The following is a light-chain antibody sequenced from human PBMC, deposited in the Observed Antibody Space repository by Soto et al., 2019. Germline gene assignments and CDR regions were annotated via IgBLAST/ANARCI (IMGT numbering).Light chain of an antibody. CDR2: LNSDGSH. V-gene: IGLV4-69*01. Sequence: QPVLTQSPSASASLGASVKLTCTLSSGHSSYAIAWHQQQPEKGPRYLMKLNSDGSHSKGDGIPVRFSGSSSGAERYLTISSLQSEDEADYYCQTWGTGVFGGGTKLTV. J-gene: IGLJ3*02. CDR1: SGHSSYA. CDR3: QTWGTGV.